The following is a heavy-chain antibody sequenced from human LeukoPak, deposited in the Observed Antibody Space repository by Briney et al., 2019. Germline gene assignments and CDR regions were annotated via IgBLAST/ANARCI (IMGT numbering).Heavy chain of an antibody. CDR1: GFTFSSYW. Sequence: PGGSLRLSCAASGFTFSSYWMSWVGQAPGKWLEWVANIKQDGSEKYYVDSVKGRFTISRDNAKNSLYLQMNSLRAEDTAVYYCARVGYCSGGSCYPSYYFDYWGQGTLVTVSS. CDR2: IKQDGSEK. D-gene: IGHD2-15*01. V-gene: IGHV3-7*01. J-gene: IGHJ4*02. CDR3: ARVGYCSGGSCYPSYYFDY.